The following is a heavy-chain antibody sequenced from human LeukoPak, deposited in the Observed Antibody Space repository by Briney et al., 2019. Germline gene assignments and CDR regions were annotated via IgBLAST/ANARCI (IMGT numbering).Heavy chain of an antibody. D-gene: IGHD6-13*01. Sequence: GGSLRLSCAASGFTFSSYAMSWVRQAPGKGLEWVSAISGSGGSTYYADSVKGRFTISRDNSKNTLYLQMNSLRAEDTAVYYCATLSGAAAGTNYYYYMDVWGKGTTVTVSS. CDR2: ISGSGGST. V-gene: IGHV3-23*01. J-gene: IGHJ6*03. CDR3: ATLSGAAAGTNYYYYMDV. CDR1: GFTFSSYA.